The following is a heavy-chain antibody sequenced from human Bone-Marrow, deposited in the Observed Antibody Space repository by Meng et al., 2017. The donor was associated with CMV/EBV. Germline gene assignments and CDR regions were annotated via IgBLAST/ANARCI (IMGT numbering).Heavy chain of an antibody. CDR1: GFTFSSYA. Sequence: GESLKISCAASGFTFSSYAMSWVRQAPGKGLEWVSVIYSGGSSTYYADSVKGRFTISRDNSKNTLYLQMNSLRAEDTAVYYCAKSVNIAARPAYYYGMDVWGQGTTVTVSS. V-gene: IGHV3-23*03. J-gene: IGHJ6*02. CDR3: AKSVNIAARPAYYYGMDV. CDR2: IYSGGSST. D-gene: IGHD6-6*01.